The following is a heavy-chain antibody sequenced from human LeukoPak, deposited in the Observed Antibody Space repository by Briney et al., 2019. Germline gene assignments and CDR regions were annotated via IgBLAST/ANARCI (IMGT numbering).Heavy chain of an antibody. CDR2: INPSGDSA. Sequence: GASVKVSCKASGHTFTTYNMHWVRQAPGQGLEWMGFINPSGDSARFAQKFQGRGTLTRDTSTSTFYMELSSLRYEDTAVYYCASPSQRTVGMDVWGQGTTVTVSS. V-gene: IGHV1-46*01. CDR3: ASPSQRTVGMDV. J-gene: IGHJ6*02. CDR1: GHTFTTYN. D-gene: IGHD1-1*01.